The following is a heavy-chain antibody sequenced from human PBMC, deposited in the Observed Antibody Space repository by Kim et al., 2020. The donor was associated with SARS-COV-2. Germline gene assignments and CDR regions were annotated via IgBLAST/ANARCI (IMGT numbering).Heavy chain of an antibody. Sequence: GGSLRLSCAASGFTFSSYGMHWVRQAPGKGLEWVAVISYDGSNKYYADSVKGRFTISRDNSKNTLYLQMNSLRAEDTAVHYCAKDRAVADPVGNWFDPWGQGTLVTVSS. J-gene: IGHJ5*02. CDR2: ISYDGSNK. CDR1: GFTFSSYG. CDR3: AKDRAVADPVGNWFDP. V-gene: IGHV3-30*18. D-gene: IGHD6-19*01.